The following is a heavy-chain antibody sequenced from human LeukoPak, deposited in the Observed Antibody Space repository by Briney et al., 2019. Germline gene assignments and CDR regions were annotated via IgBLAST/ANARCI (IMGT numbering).Heavy chain of an antibody. V-gene: IGHV3-30*03. CDR1: GFTFSSYG. CDR2: ISYDGSNK. CDR3: TRDYNIRTSCYSF. J-gene: IGHJ3*01. D-gene: IGHD2-2*02. Sequence: GGSLRLSCAASGFTFSSYGMHWVRQAPGKGLEWVAVISYDGSNKYYADSVKGRFTISRDNAKNSVYLQMNSLRAEDTAVYYCTRDYNIRTSCYSFWGQGTMVTLSS.